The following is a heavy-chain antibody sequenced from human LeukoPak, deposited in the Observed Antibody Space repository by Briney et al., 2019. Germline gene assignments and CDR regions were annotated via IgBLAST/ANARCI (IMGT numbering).Heavy chain of an antibody. D-gene: IGHD3-3*01. CDR1: GGSISSSSYY. V-gene: IGHV4-39*01. CDR2: IYYSGST. J-gene: IGHJ4*02. Sequence: PPETLSLTCTVSGGSISSSSYYWGWIRQPPGKGLEWIGSIYYSGSTYYNPSLKSRVTISVDTSKNQFSLKLSSVTAADTAVYYCARLGYYDFWIDYWGQGTLVTVSS. CDR3: ARLGYYDFWIDY.